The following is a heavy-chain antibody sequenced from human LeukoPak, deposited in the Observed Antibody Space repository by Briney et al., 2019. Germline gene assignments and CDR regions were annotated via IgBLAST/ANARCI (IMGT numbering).Heavy chain of an antibody. CDR1: GFIFGTYG. CDR3: AKGSKQWLADIVDY. CDR2: ISYDGSNK. D-gene: IGHD6-19*01. J-gene: IGHJ4*02. Sequence: GGSLRLSCAASGFIFGTYGMHWVRQAPGKGLEWVAVISYDGSNKYYADSVKGRFTISRDNSKNTLYLQMNSLRAEDTAVYYCAKGSKQWLADIVDYWGQGTLVTVSS. V-gene: IGHV3-30*18.